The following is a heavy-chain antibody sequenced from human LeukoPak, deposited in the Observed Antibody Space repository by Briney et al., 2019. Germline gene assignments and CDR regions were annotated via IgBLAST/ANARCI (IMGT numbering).Heavy chain of an antibody. CDR2: IYYSGST. D-gene: IGHD2-21*02. J-gene: IGHJ3*02. CDR1: GGSISSSSYY. V-gene: IGHV4-39*01. Sequence: SETLSLTCTVSGGSISSSSYYWGWIRQPPGKGLEWIGSIYYSGSTYYNPSLKSRVTISVDTSKSQFSLKLSSVTAADTAVYYCARPNFLGVMTAPSAFDIWGQGTMVTVSS. CDR3: ARPNFLGVMTAPSAFDI.